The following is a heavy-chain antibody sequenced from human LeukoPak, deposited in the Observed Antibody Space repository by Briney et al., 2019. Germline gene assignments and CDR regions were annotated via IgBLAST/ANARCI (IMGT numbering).Heavy chain of an antibody. CDR2: NYHIGIT. V-gene: IGHV4-59*12. D-gene: IGHD3-10*01. CDR3: ARGRYGGAIYYKGTDY. J-gene: IGHJ4*02. Sequence: SETLSLTCTVSGGSISSYYWSWIRQPPGKGLEWIGYNYHIGITFYNPSLKSRVTISLDRSKNQFSLNLNSVTAADTAVYFCARGRYGGAIYYKGTDYWGQGTLVTVSS. CDR1: GGSISSYY.